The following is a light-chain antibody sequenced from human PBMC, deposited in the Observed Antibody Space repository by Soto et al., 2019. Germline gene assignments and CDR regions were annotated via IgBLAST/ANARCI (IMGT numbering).Light chain of an antibody. Sequence: EIVLTQSPGTLSLSPGERATLSCRASQSVSSSYLAWYQQKPGQAPRLLIYGASSRATGIPDRFSGSGSGTDFTLTISSLQSEDFAVYYCQHYNSYSEAFGQGTKVDI. CDR1: QSVSSSY. V-gene: IGKV3-20*01. J-gene: IGKJ1*01. CDR3: QHYNSYSEA. CDR2: GAS.